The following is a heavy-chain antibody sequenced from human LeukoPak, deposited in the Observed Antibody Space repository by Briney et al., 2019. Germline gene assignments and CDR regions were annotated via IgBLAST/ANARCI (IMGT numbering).Heavy chain of an antibody. CDR2: IKQDGSKK. CDR3: TRVGYIDEGIDY. CDR1: GFILSDHY. J-gene: IGHJ4*02. V-gene: IGHV3-7*04. D-gene: IGHD5-24*01. Sequence: PGGSLRLSCAASGFILSDHYIDWVRQAPGKGLEWVANIKQDGSKKSYVDSVKGRFTISRDNAKNSLYLQMNSLRAEDTAIYYCTRVGYIDEGIDYWGQGTLVTVSS.